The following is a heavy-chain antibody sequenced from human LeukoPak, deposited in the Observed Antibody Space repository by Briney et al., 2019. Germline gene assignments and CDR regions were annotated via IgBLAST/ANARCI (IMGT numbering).Heavy chain of an antibody. CDR3: AKDGYYSSANHFARLHFDV. CDR2: ICLSGSNI. Sequence: GGSLRLSCAASGFTFSSFEVNWVRQAPGKGLEWVSHICLSGSNINYADSVKGRFTISRDNSKNTLYLEMNSLRVDDTAIYYCAKDGYYSSANHFARLHFDVWGRGSRVTVSS. CDR1: GFTFSSFE. J-gene: IGHJ2*01. D-gene: IGHD3-3*01. V-gene: IGHV3-48*03.